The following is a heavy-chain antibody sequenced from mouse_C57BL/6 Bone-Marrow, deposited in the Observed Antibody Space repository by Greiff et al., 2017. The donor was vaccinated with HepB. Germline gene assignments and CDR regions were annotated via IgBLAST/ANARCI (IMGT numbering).Heavy chain of an antibody. CDR2: IHPSDSDT. CDR3: AITHNYYGSSAQYFDV. D-gene: IGHD1-1*01. V-gene: IGHV1-74*01. J-gene: IGHJ1*03. Sequence: QVQLQQPGAELVKPGASVKVSCKASGYTFTSYWMHWVKQRPGQGLEWIGRIHPSDSDTNYNQKFKGKATLTVDKSSSTAYMQLSSLTSEDSAVYYCAITHNYYGSSAQYFDVWGTGTTVTVSS. CDR1: GYTFTSYW.